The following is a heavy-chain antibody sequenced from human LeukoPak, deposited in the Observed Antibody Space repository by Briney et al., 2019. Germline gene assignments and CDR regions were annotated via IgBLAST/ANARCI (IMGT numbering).Heavy chain of an antibody. CDR2: ISAYNDNT. CDR1: GYTFTSYG. CDR3: ARYNGYCSGGSCYSLDY. Sequence: GASVKVSCKASGYTFTSYGISWVRQAPGQGLEWMGWISAYNDNTNYEQKLQGRVTMTTDTSTSTAYMELRSLRSDDTAVYYCARYNGYCSGGSCYSLDYWGQGTLVTVSS. V-gene: IGHV1-18*01. D-gene: IGHD2-15*01. J-gene: IGHJ4*02.